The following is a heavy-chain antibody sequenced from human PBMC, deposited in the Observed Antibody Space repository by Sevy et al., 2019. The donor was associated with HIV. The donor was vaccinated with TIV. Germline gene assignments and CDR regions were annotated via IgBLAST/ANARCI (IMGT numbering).Heavy chain of an antibody. CDR2: ISYDGSNK. CDR1: GFTFSTYN. V-gene: IGHV3-30-3*01. D-gene: IGHD2-15*01. CDR3: ARGSAGDSELGY. J-gene: IGHJ4*02. Sequence: GGSLRLSCAASGFTFSTYNIHWVRQAPGKGLEWVAVISYDGSNKYYADSVKGRFTISRDNSKNTLYLQMNSLRGNDTALYFCARGSAGDSELGYWGQGTLVTISS.